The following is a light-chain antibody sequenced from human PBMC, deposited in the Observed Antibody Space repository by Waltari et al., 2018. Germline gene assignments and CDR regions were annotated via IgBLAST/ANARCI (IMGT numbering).Light chain of an antibody. Sequence: QSVLTQPPSASGTPGQRVTFSCSGSSSNIGTHAVNWYQHLPGAAPKLLIYNTKRRPSGVPDRCSGSKSGTSASLAISGLQSEDEAHYYCSAWDGSLTGMVFGGGTKLTVL. CDR1: SSNIGTHA. V-gene: IGLV1-44*01. CDR3: SAWDGSLTGMV. J-gene: IGLJ3*02. CDR2: NTK.